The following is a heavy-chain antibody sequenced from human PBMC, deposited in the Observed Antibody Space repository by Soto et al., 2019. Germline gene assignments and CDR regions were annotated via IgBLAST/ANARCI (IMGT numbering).Heavy chain of an antibody. V-gene: IGHV1-18*01. J-gene: IGHJ1*01. D-gene: IGHD3-22*01. CDR2: ISAYNGNT. Sequence: ASVTVSCKTSGYTFTNYGITWVRQAPGQGLEWMGWISAYNGNTGYTQKLQGRVTITTDTSTSTAYMELRSLRSDDTAVYYCARDLGYYYDSSGFYSYFQYWGQGTLVTVSS. CDR3: ARDLGYYYDSSGFYSYFQY. CDR1: GYTFTNYG.